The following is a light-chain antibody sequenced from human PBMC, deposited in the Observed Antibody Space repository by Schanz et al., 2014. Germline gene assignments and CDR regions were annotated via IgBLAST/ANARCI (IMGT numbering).Light chain of an antibody. CDR2: GVS. CDR3: QVWDSSSDQLV. CDR1: SSDVGGYNY. Sequence: QSALTQPASVSGSPGQSITITCTGSSSDVGGYNYVSWYQQHPGKAPKLLIYGVSNRPSGVPDRFSGSKSGNTATLTISRVEAGDEADYYCQVWDSSSDQLVFGGGTKLTVL. J-gene: IGLJ2*01. V-gene: IGLV2-14*01.